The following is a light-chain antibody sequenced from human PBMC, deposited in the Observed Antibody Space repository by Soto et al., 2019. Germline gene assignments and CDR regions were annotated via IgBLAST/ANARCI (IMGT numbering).Light chain of an antibody. CDR2: GAS. J-gene: IGKJ3*01. Sequence: PGERATLSCRASQSVSSSYLAWYQQKPGQAPRLLIYGASSRATGITDRFSGSGSGTDFTLTISRLEPEDFAVYYCQQYGSSPRFTFGPGTKVDIK. V-gene: IGKV3-20*01. CDR1: QSVSSSY. CDR3: QQYGSSPRFT.